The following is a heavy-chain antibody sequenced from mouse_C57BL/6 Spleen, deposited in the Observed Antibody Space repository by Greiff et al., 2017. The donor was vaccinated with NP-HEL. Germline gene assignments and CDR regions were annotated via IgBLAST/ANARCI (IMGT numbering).Heavy chain of an antibody. Sequence: EVQVVESGGGLVQPGGSLKLSCAASGFTFSDYYMYWVRQTPEKRLEWVAYISNGGGSTYYPDTVKGRFTISRDNAKNTLYLQMSRLKSEDTAMYYCARWDYYGSSSYAMDYWGQGTSVTVSS. J-gene: IGHJ4*01. CDR3: ARWDYYGSSSYAMDY. V-gene: IGHV5-12*01. D-gene: IGHD1-1*01. CDR1: GFTFSDYY. CDR2: ISNGGGST.